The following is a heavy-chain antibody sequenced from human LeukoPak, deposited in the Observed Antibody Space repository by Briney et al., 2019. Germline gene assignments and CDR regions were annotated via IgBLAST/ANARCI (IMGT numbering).Heavy chain of an antibody. Sequence: SETLSLTCTVSGGSISSYYWSWIRQPPGKGLEWIGYIYYSGSTNYNPSLKSRVTISVDTSKNQFSLKLSSVTAADTAVYYCARGDDSGYYDYFDYWGQGALVTVSS. CDR1: GGSISSYY. J-gene: IGHJ4*02. CDR2: IYYSGST. CDR3: ARGDDSGYYDYFDY. D-gene: IGHD3-22*01. V-gene: IGHV4-59*01.